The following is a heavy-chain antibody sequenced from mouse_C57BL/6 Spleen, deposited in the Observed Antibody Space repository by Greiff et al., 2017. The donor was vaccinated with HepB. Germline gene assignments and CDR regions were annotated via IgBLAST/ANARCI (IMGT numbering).Heavy chain of an antibody. CDR1: GYTFTSYW. Sequence: QVQLQQPGAELVKPGASVKLSCKASGYTFTSYWMQWVKQRPGQGLEWIGEIDPSDSYTNYNQKFKGKATLTVDTSSCTAYMQLSSLTSEDSAVYYCARFDGNYSYWYFDVWGTGTTVTVSS. CDR2: IDPSDSYT. J-gene: IGHJ1*03. CDR3: ARFDGNYSYWYFDV. V-gene: IGHV1-50*01. D-gene: IGHD2-1*01.